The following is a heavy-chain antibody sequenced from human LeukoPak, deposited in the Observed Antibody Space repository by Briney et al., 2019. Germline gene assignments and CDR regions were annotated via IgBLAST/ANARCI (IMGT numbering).Heavy chain of an antibody. Sequence: SSETLSLTCTVSGASVPIASHCWAWIRQPPGTGLEWIGSIHYSGSTYYSPSLKSRLTISGDTYKSQFSLKLTFVTAADTAVYYCTRHHDYGDKIDYWGQGTLVTVSS. J-gene: IGHJ4*02. V-gene: IGHV4-39*01. D-gene: IGHD4-23*01. CDR3: TRHHDYGDKIDY. CDR2: IHYSGST. CDR1: GASVPIASHC.